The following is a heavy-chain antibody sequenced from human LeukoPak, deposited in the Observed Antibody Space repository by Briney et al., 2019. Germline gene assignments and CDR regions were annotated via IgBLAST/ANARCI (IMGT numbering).Heavy chain of an antibody. Sequence: APVTVSRKASGYTFTSYDINWVRRATGQALEWVGWMNPNSCNTGYAQKVQGRVTMTTDTSTSTAYMELMNLRSDDTAVYYCARDSAPHIVVVTAIQGYWGQGTLVTVS. CDR2: MNPNSCNT. V-gene: IGHV1-8*01. D-gene: IGHD2-21*02. CDR3: ARDSAPHIVVVTAIQGY. J-gene: IGHJ4*02. CDR1: GYTFTSYD.